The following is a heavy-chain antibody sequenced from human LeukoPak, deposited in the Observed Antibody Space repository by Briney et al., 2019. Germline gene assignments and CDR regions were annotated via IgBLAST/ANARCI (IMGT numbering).Heavy chain of an antibody. D-gene: IGHD4-23*01. CDR2: INHSGST. V-gene: IGHV4-34*01. Sequence: NTLETLSLTCAVYGGSFSDSFWSWIRQPPGKGLEWIGEINHSGSTNYNPSLKSRVTISVDTSKNQFSLKLNSVTAADTAVYYCARGELLATVVTPGGLNWFDSWGQGTLVTVSS. CDR3: ARGELLATVVTPGGLNWFDS. CDR1: GGSFSDSF. J-gene: IGHJ5*01.